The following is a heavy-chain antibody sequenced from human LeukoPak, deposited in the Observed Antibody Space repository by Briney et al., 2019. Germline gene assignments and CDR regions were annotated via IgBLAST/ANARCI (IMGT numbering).Heavy chain of an antibody. J-gene: IGHJ4*02. CDR2: IKSKTDGGTT. D-gene: IGHD3-10*01. Sequence: GGSLRLSCAASGFTFSNAWVSWVRQAPGKGLEWVGRIKSKTDGGTTDYAAPVKGRFTISRDDSKNTLYLQMNSLKTEDTAVYYCTTVVLLWFGELFGYYFDYWGQGTLVTVSS. CDR3: TTVVLLWFGELFGYYFDY. CDR1: GFTFSNAW. V-gene: IGHV3-15*01.